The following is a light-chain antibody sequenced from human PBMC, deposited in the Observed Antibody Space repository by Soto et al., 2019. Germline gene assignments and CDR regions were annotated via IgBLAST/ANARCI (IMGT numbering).Light chain of an antibody. V-gene: IGKV2-30*01. J-gene: IGKJ2*01. CDR1: QSLESSDGNTY. CDR2: KVS. CDR3: MQGTHWPYT. Sequence: DAVLTQSPLSLPVTLGQPASISCRSSQSLESSDGNTYLNWFQQRPGQSPRRLIYKVSDRDSGVPDRFSGSVSGTDFTLKISRVEAEDVGVYYCMQGTHWPYTFGQGTRREIK.